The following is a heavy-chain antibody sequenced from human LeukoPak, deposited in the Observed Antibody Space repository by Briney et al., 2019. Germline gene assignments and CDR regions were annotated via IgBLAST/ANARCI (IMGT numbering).Heavy chain of an antibody. CDR2: ISSSGSTI. D-gene: IGHD1-26*01. V-gene: IGHV3-48*04. CDR1: GFTFSSYS. CDR3: ARGGSYYWHLLDY. Sequence: PGGSLRLSCAASGFTFSSYSMNWVRPAPGKGLEWVSYISSSGSTIYYADSVKGRFTISRDNAKNSLYLQMNSLRAEDTAVYYCARGGSYYWHLLDYWGQGTLVTVSS. J-gene: IGHJ4*02.